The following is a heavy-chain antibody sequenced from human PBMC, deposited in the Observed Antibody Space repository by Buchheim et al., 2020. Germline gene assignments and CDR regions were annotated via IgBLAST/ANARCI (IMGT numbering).Heavy chain of an antibody. CDR3: AKVETSTVTLTGGFGY. V-gene: IGHV3-23*01. J-gene: IGHJ4*02. Sequence: EVQLLESGGGLVQPGGSLRLSCAASGFTFSTSAMSWVRQAPGKGLEWVSAISGSGGITYYADSVKGRFPISRDNSKNTLSLQMNNLRAEDTAVYYCAKVETSTVTLTGGFGYWGQGTL. D-gene: IGHD4-17*01. CDR2: ISGSGGIT. CDR1: GFTFSTSA.